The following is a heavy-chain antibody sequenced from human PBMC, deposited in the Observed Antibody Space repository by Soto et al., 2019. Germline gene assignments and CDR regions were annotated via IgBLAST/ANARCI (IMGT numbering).Heavy chain of an antibody. CDR1: GFTFDDYA. V-gene: IGHV3-9*01. CDR3: AKAGYSDGFPTPFDY. D-gene: IGHD5-18*01. CDR2: ISWNSGSI. J-gene: IGHJ4*02. Sequence: PGGSLRLSCAASGFTFDDYAMRWVRQAPGKGLEWDSGISWNSGSIGYADSVKGRFTISRDNAKNSLYLQMNSLRAEDTALYYCAKAGYSDGFPTPFDYWGQGTLVTVSS.